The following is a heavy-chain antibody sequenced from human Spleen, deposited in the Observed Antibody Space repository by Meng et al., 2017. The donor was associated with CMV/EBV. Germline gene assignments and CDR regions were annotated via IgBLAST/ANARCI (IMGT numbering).Heavy chain of an antibody. CDR1: GGSFSGYY. D-gene: IGHD2-8*01. J-gene: IGHJ5*02. Sequence: SETLSLTCAVYGGSFSGYYWSWIRQPPGKGLEWSGEINHSGSTNYNPSLKSRVTISVDTSKNQFSLKVNSVTAADTAVYFCARGRSCINGICYDDHNFFGPWGQGTLVTVSS. CDR2: INHSGST. CDR3: ARGRSCINGICYDDHNFFGP. V-gene: IGHV4-34*01.